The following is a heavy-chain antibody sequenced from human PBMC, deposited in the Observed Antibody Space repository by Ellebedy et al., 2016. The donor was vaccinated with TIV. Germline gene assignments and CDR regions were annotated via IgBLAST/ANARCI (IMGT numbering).Heavy chain of an antibody. CDR3: ARGASCPSTNCRTRFEI. D-gene: IGHD2-2*01. Sequence: ASVKVSCKVSGYTLTELSMHWVRQAPGKGLEWMGGFDPEDCESIYAQKFQGRVTMTEDSFTDTAYMELSSLRAEDTALYYCARGASCPSTNCRTRFEIWGQGTMVTVSS. CDR1: GYTLTELS. J-gene: IGHJ3*02. CDR2: FDPEDCES. V-gene: IGHV1-24*01.